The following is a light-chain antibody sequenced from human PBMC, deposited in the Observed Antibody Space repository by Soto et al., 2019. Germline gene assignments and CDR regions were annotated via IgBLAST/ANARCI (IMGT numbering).Light chain of an antibody. CDR3: SSYTGSSTRVV. Sequence: QSVLTQPASVSGSPGQSITISCTGTSGHVGGYNYVSWYQQHPGKAPKLMIYDVSNRPSGVSDRFSGSKSGNTASLIISGLQAEDEADYYCSSYTGSSTRVVFGGGTKLTVL. J-gene: IGLJ2*01. V-gene: IGLV2-14*03. CDR1: SGHVGGYNY. CDR2: DVS.